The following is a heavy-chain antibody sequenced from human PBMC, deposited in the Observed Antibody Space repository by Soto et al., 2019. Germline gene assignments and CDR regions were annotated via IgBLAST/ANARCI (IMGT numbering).Heavy chain of an antibody. D-gene: IGHD3-22*01. CDR1: GFKFSTYS. CDR3: ANNPGYYHDSTGYHFDH. CDR2: ITSTSYI. Sequence: GETLRLSFAASGFKFSTYSMNGVRQATGKGLEWVSSITSTSYIYYADSVKGRFTISRDSAKNTLYLQMNSLRAEDTAVYYCANNPGYYHDSTGYHFDHWGQGT. V-gene: IGHV3-21*04. J-gene: IGHJ4*02.